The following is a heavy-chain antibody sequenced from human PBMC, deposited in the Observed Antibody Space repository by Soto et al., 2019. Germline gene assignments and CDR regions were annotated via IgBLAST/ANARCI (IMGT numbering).Heavy chain of an antibody. Sequence: PGGSLRLSCAASGFTFSSYWMSWFRQAPGKGMEWVANIKQDGSEKYSMDSVKGRFTISRDSAKNSLYLQMNSLRAEDTAIYYCAKSRLLTTVDYWGQGTLVTVSS. CDR3: AKSRLLTTVDY. CDR2: IKQDGSEK. V-gene: IGHV3-7*03. J-gene: IGHJ4*02. CDR1: GFTFSSYW. D-gene: IGHD4-17*01.